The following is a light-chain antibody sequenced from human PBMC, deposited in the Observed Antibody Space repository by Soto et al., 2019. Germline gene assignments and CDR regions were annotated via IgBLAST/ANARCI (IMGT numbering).Light chain of an antibody. Sequence: SYELTQPPSVSVAPGQTARITCGGINIGSKSVHWYQQKPGQAPVLVVYDDSDRPSGIPERFSGSSSGNTATLTISRVEAGDEADYYCQVWDTSTDHPGVFGGGTKLTVL. CDR3: QVWDTSTDHPGV. CDR1: NIGSKS. J-gene: IGLJ3*02. V-gene: IGLV3-21*02. CDR2: DDS.